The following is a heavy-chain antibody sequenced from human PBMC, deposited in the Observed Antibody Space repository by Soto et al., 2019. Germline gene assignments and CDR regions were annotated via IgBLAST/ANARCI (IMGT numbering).Heavy chain of an antibody. Sequence: QVQLVQSGAEVKKPGSSVKVSCKASGGTFSSYTISWVRQAPGQGLEWMGRIIPILGIANYAQRLQGRVTITADKSTSKAYMELGSLSSEDTAVYYCAGCDGGDDYYYSYYMDVWGKGTTVTVSS. D-gene: IGHD3-16*01. CDR1: GGTFSSYT. CDR3: AGCDGGDDYYYSYYMDV. CDR2: IIPILGIA. J-gene: IGHJ6*03. V-gene: IGHV1-69*02.